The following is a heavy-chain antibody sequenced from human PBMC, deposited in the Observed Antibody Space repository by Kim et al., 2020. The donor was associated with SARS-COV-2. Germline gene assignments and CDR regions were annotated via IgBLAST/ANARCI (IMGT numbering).Heavy chain of an antibody. V-gene: IGHV3-74*01. CDR2: INSAWTST. Sequence: GGSLRLSCAASGFTFSGHWMHWVRQAPGKGLVWVSRINSAWTSTTYADSVKGRFTVSRDNAKNTLYLQMNSLRAEDTAVYYCASGDNNLLSAYSVDYWG. CDR3: ASGDNNLLSAYSVDY. J-gene: IGHJ4*01. D-gene: IGHD3-3*01. CDR1: GFTFSGHW.